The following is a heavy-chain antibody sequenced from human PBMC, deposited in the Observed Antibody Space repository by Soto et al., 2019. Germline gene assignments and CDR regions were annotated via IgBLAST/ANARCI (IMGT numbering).Heavy chain of an antibody. V-gene: IGHV1-3*01. D-gene: IGHD3-22*01. J-gene: IGHJ3*02. Sequence: ASLKVSCKASGYTFTSYAMHWVRQAPGQRLEWMGWINAGNGNTKYSQKFQGRVTITRDTSASTAYMELSSLRSEDTAVYYCASSMYYYDSSGYHDAFDIWGQGTTVPV. CDR2: INAGNGNT. CDR1: GYTFTSYA. CDR3: ASSMYYYDSSGYHDAFDI.